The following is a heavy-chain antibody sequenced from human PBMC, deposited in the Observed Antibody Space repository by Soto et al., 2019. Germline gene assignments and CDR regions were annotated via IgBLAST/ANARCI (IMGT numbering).Heavy chain of an antibody. V-gene: IGHV1-58*01. CDR1: GFTFTSSA. CDR2: IVVGSGNT. J-gene: IGHJ4*02. CDR3: AAVPYSYYYDSSGYKVPYFDY. Sequence: SVKVSCKASGFTFTSSAVQWVRQARGQRLEWIGWIVVGSGNTNYAQKFQERVTITRDMSTSTAYMELSSLRSEDTAVYYCAAVPYSYYYDSSGYKVPYFDYWGQGTLVTVSS. D-gene: IGHD3-22*01.